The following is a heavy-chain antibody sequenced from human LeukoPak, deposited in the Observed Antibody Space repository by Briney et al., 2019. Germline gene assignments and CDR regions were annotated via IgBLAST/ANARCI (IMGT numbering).Heavy chain of an antibody. CDR2: IIPIFGTA. V-gene: IGHV1-69*05. CDR3: GRGVSIVGALYYFDY. CDR1: GGSFSSYA. D-gene: IGHD1-26*01. J-gene: IGHJ4*02. Sequence: SLYLSCNVSGGSFSSYASSWVRQAPGQGLEWMGGIIPIFGTANYAQKFQGRVTITTDESTSTAYMELSSLRSEDTAVYYCGRGVSIVGALYYFDYWGQGNLVTVSS.